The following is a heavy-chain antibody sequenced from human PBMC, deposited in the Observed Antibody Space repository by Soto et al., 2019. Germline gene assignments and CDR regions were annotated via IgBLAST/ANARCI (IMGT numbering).Heavy chain of an antibody. CDR3: AKDLYVQPPSGWFDP. CDR1: GFPFSDHA. J-gene: IGHJ5*02. Sequence: EVQLLEAGGGLVQPGGSLRLSCAASGFPFSDHAMHWVRQTPGKGLEWVPAITGRGDSTYYADSVKGRFTISRDNSKSTLYLQMMSLRAEDTAVYYCAKDLYVQPPSGWFDPWGQGTVVTVSS. CDR2: ITGRGDST. D-gene: IGHD1-26*01. V-gene: IGHV3-23*01.